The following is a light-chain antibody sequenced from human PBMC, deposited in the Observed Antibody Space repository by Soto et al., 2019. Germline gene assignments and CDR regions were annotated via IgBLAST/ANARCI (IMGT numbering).Light chain of an antibody. CDR1: NNDVGGYKY. J-gene: IGLJ3*02. CDR2: EVS. CDR3: SSYTSNNTLV. Sequence: QSALTQPASVSGSPGQSITISCAGTNNDVGGYKYVSWYQQHPGKAPKLVIFEVSNRPVGISNRFFGSKSGTTASLTISGLQPEDEADYYCSSYTSNNTLVFGGGTKLTVL. V-gene: IGLV2-14*01.